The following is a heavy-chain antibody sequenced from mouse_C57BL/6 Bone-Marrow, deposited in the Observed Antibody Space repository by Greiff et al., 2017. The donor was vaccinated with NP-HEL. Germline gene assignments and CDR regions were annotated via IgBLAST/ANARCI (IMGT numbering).Heavy chain of an antibody. CDR1: GFSLTSYG. Sequence: VQLQQPGPGLVQPSQYLSITCTVSGFSLTSYGVHWVRQSPGKGLEWLGVIWSGGSTDYNAAFISRLSISTDNSKSKVFSKMNSLQADDTAIYDCARTESSGSYFDYWGQGTTLTVSS. CDR2: IWSGGST. CDR3: ARTESSGSYFDY. D-gene: IGHD3-2*02. V-gene: IGHV2-2*01. J-gene: IGHJ2*01.